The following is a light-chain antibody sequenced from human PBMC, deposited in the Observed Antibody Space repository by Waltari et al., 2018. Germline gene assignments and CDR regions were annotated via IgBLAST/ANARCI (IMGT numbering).Light chain of an antibody. CDR3: QQYNDWPPGYT. V-gene: IGKV3-15*01. CDR2: DAS. Sequence: EIVMTQSPGTLSVSPGERANLPCRASQSVSSNLAWYQQKPGQAPRLLIHDASTRATGVPARFSGSGSGTEFTLTISSLQSEDFAVYYCQQYNDWPPGYTFGQGTKLEI. CDR1: QSVSSN. J-gene: IGKJ2*01.